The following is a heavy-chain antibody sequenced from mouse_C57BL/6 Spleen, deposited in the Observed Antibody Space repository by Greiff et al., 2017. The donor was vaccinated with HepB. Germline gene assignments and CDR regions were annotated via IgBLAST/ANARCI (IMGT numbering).Heavy chain of an antibody. Sequence: QVQLQQSGAELVRPGASVTLSCKVSGYTFTDYEMHWVKQTPVHGLEWIGAIDPETGGTAYNQKFKGKAILTADKSSSTAYMELRSLTSEDSAVYYCTRDLWFAYWGQGTLVTVSA. CDR3: TRDLWFAY. V-gene: IGHV1-15*01. J-gene: IGHJ3*01. CDR1: GYTFTDYE. CDR2: IDPETGGT.